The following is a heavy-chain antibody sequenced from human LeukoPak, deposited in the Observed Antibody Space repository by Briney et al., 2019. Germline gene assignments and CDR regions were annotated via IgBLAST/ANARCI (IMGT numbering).Heavy chain of an antibody. CDR1: GYTFTSYY. CDR3: ASEANCDGGRCSLQRVAA. CDR2: IDTSNGAT. D-gene: IGHD2-15*01. J-gene: IGHJ4*02. Sequence: ASVKVSCKASGYTFTSYYMHLGRIAHGQGHERMGWIDTSNGATNYEYKFLGRVTISRDTSISTNYMELTNLISDDTDIYYCASEANCDGGRCSLQRVAAWGQGTLVTVSS. V-gene: IGHV1-2*02.